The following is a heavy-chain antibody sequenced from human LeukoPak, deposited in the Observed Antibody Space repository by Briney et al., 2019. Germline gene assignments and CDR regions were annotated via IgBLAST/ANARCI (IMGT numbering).Heavy chain of an antibody. CDR3: SFSMVRGVIGTYYFDN. V-gene: IGHV3-48*04. CDR2: ISSSGSTI. D-gene: IGHD3-10*01. CDR1: GFTFSSYS. J-gene: IGHJ4*02. Sequence: GGSLRLSCAASGFTFSSYSMNWVRQAPGKGLEWVSYISSSGSTIYYADSVKGRFTISRDNAKNSLYLQMNSLRAEDTAVYYCSFSMVRGVIGTYYFDNWGQGTLVTVSS.